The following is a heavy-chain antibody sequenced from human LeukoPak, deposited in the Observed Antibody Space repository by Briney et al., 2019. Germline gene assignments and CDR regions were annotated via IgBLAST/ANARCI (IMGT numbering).Heavy chain of an antibody. CDR3: ARDANYHFDY. Sequence: GGSLRLSCTASGFSFSNYAMSWVRQAPARGPEWVSSLRGNGETFYADSVKGRFTISRDNSKNTLYLQMNSLRAQDTAVYYCARDANYHFDYWGQGTLVTVSS. J-gene: IGHJ4*02. CDR1: GFSFSNYA. CDR2: LRGNGET. D-gene: IGHD1-7*01. V-gene: IGHV3-23*01.